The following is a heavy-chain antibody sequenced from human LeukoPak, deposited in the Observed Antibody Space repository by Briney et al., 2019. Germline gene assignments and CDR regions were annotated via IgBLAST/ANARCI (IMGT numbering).Heavy chain of an antibody. V-gene: IGHV4-39*01. D-gene: IGHD3-3*01. CDR2: IYYRGST. J-gene: IGHJ5*02. Sequence: PSETLSLTCTVSGDSISSNNYYWAWIRQSPGRGLEWIGSIYYRGSTYYNPYLKSRVTISVDTSKNQFSLKLSSVTAADTAVYYCARHGDYYDFWSGYVNWFDPWGQGTLVTVSS. CDR1: GDSISSNNYY. CDR3: ARHGDYYDFWSGYVNWFDP.